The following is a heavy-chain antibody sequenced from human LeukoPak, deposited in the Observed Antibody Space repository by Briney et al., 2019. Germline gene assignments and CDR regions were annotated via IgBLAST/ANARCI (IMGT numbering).Heavy chain of an antibody. J-gene: IGHJ4*02. V-gene: IGHV4-30-4*08. Sequence: SQTLSLTCTVSGGSISSGDYYWSWIRQPPGKGLEWIGYIYYSGSTYNNPSLKSRVTISEDTSKDQCSLKVNSVTAADTAVYYCARGAGPNPTHFDYWGQGTLVTVSS. CDR2: IYYSGST. CDR3: ARGAGPNPTHFDY. CDR1: GGSISSGDYY. D-gene: IGHD1-14*01.